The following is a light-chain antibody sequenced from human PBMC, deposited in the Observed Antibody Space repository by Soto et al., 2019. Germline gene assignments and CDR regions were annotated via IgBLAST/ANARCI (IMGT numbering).Light chain of an antibody. CDR3: QQSYTSWWT. Sequence: DIHMTQSPSSLSASLGDRVSITFRASQSISTHLSWYQQKPGKAPKLLIYAASSLQSWVPSRFTGSGSGTDFTLTISSLQPEDFATYYCQQSYTSWWTFGQGTKV. CDR1: QSISTH. CDR2: AAS. V-gene: IGKV1-39*01. J-gene: IGKJ1*01.